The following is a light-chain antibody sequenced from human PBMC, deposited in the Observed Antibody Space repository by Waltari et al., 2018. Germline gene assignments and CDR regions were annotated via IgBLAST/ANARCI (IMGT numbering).Light chain of an antibody. CDR2: KAS. CDR3: QQYNYYPVT. Sequence: IQVTQSASTRSASVGDRVTIACRASQSIDTWLAWYQQKPGKAPNLLIYKASHLESGVPLRFSGSGSGTEFTLTINSLQPDDFATYYCQQYNYYPVTYGQGTKLEI. CDR1: QSIDTW. V-gene: IGKV1-5*03. J-gene: IGKJ2*01.